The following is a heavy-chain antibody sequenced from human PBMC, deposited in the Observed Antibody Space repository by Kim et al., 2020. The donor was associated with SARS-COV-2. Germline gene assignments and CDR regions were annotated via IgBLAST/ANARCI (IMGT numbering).Heavy chain of an antibody. CDR2: ISYQFYT. D-gene: IGHD3-9*01. CDR1: GQAITDTSSF. Sequence: SETLSITCSVSGQAITDTSSFWGWVRQAPGAGLEWIASISYQFYTYYNPSLKSRVAVSVDMSTNQFSLRLHSLSASDAAVYFCARHARLLSTFDLWGQGTLVAFSS. CDR3: ARHARLLSTFDL. J-gene: IGHJ4*02. V-gene: IGHV4-39*01.